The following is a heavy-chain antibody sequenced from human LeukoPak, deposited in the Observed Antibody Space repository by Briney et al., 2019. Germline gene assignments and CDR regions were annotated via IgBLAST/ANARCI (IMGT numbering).Heavy chain of an antibody. CDR2: IYYSGST. D-gene: IGHD1-26*01. CDR1: GGSISSSRYY. V-gene: IGHV4-39*01. Sequence: PSETLSLTCTVSGGSISSSRYYWGWIRQPPGKGLEWIGSIYYSGSTYYNPSLKSRVTISVDTSKNQFSLKLSSVTAADTAVYYCARHSGSYPFDYWGQGTLVTVSS. J-gene: IGHJ4*02. CDR3: ARHSGSYPFDY.